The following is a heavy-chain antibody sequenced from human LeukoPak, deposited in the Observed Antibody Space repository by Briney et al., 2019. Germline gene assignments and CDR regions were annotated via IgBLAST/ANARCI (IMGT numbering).Heavy chain of an antibody. CDR3: ARYCSGGSCYSAFDY. D-gene: IGHD2-15*01. CDR1: GFTFSSYE. CDR2: ISSSGTTI. Sequence: GGSLRLSCAASGFTFSSYEMNWVRQAPGKGLQWVSDISSSGTTIYYADSVKGRFTISRDNAKNSLYLQMNSLRAEDTAVYYCARYCSGGSCYSAFDYWGQGTLVTVSS. J-gene: IGHJ4*02. V-gene: IGHV3-48*03.